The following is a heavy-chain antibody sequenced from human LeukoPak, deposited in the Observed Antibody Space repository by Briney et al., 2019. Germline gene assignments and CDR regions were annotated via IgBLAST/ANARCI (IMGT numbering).Heavy chain of an antibody. Sequence: SETLSLTCTVSGGSISSSSYSWGWIRQPPGKGLEWIGSIYYSGSTYYNPSLKSRVTISVDTSKNQFSLKLSSVTAADTAVYYCARDRWFGELPPSWFDPWGQGTLVTVSS. CDR2: IYYSGST. J-gene: IGHJ5*02. CDR1: GGSISSSSYS. CDR3: ARDRWFGELPPSWFDP. V-gene: IGHV4-39*07. D-gene: IGHD3-10*01.